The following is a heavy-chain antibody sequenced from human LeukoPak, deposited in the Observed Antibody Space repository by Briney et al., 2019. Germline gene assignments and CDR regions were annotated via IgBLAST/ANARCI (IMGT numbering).Heavy chain of an antibody. J-gene: IGHJ5*02. CDR1: GYTLTGYY. V-gene: IGHV1-2*02. CDR2: INPNSGGT. D-gene: IGHD2-15*01. Sequence: ASVKVSCKASGYTLTGYYMHWVRQAPGQGLGWMGWINPNSGGTNYAQKFQGRVTMTRDTSISTAYMELSRLRSDDTAVYYCARAHRRYCSGGSCYIIWFNPWGQGTLVTVSS. CDR3: ARAHRRYCSGGSCYIIWFNP.